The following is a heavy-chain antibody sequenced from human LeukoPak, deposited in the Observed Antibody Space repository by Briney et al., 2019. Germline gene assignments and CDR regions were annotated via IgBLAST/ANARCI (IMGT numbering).Heavy chain of an antibody. CDR3: ARDRGYSYGYSPYYYGMDV. CDR1: GGSISSGGYY. J-gene: IGHJ6*02. CDR2: IYYSGST. D-gene: IGHD5-18*01. V-gene: IGHV4-31*03. Sequence: SQTLSLTCTVSGGSISSGGYYWSWIRQHPGKGLEWIGYIYYSGSTYYNPSLKSRVTISVDTSKNQFSLKLSSVTAADTAVYYCARDRGYSYGYSPYYYGMDVWGQGTTVTVSS.